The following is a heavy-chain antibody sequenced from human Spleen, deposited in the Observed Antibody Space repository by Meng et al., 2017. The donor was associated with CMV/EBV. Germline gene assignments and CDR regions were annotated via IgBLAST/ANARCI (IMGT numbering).Heavy chain of an antibody. CDR3: AREGTGRFDP. CDR2: INRNGGST. D-gene: IGHD3-10*01. CDR1: GLTFDEYG. J-gene: IGHJ5*02. Sequence: CAASGLTFDEYGMGWVRQAPGKGLEWVSGINRNGGSTGYADSVKGRFTISRDNAKNSLYLQMNSLRVEDTAFYHCAREGTGRFDPWGQGTLVTVSS. V-gene: IGHV3-20*01.